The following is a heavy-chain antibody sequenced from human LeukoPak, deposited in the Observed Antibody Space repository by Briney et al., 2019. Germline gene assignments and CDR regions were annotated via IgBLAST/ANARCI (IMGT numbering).Heavy chain of an antibody. V-gene: IGHV1-69*04. J-gene: IGHJ5*02. CDR1: GGTFSSYA. CDR3: APYYDSSGYYSP. Sequence: GASVKVSCKASGGTFSSYAISWVRQAPGQGLEWMGRIIPIPGIANYAQKFQGGVTITADKSTSTTYMELSSLRSEDTAVYYCAPYYDSSGYYSPWGQGTLVTVSS. D-gene: IGHD3-22*01. CDR2: IIPIPGIA.